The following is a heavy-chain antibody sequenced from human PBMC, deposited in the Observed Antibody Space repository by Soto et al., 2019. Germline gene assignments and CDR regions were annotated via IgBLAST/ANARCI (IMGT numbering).Heavy chain of an antibody. CDR1: GDSISSGYY. Sequence: ASETLSLTCAVSGDSISSGYYWAWIRQPPGKGLEWIGSIYHSGTTYYNPSLKSRVTISVDTSKNQFSLKLSSVTAADTAVYYCARHSPITMIVVEWFDPWGQGTLVTVSS. CDR3: ARHSPITMIVVEWFDP. V-gene: IGHV4-38-2*01. J-gene: IGHJ5*02. CDR2: IYHSGTT. D-gene: IGHD3-22*01.